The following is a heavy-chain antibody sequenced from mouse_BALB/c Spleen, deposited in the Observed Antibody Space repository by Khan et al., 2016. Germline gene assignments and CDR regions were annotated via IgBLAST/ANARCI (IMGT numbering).Heavy chain of an antibody. CDR2: IDPANGNT. CDR1: GFNIKDTY. Sequence: EVQLQESGAELVKPGASVKLSCTATGFNIKDTYMHWVKQRPEQGLEWIGRIDPANGNTKYDPKFQGKATITADTSSNTAYLQLSSLTSEDTAVYSYARSPYDYDVGFAYWGQGTLVTVSA. CDR3: ARSPYDYDVGFAY. D-gene: IGHD2-4*01. V-gene: IGHV14-3*02. J-gene: IGHJ3*01.